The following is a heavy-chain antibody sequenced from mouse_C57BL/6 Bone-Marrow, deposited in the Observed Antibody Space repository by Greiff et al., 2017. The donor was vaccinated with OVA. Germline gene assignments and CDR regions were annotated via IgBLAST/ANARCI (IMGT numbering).Heavy chain of an antibody. CDR1: GYTFTSYW. CDR2: INPCNGGT. CDR3: ARPYVSSYWYIDD. Sequence: QVQLQQPGPELVKPGSSVKLSCKASGYTFTSYWMHWVKQRPGQGLEWIGNINPCNGGTNYNQKFKSKATLTVDKSSSTAYMQLSSLTSEDSAVYYCARPYVSSYWYIDDWGTGTTVTVSS. V-gene: IGHV1-53*01. D-gene: IGHD1-1*01. J-gene: IGHJ1*03.